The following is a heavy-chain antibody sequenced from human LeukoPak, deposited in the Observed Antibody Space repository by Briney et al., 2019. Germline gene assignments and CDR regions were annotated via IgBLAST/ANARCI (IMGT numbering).Heavy chain of an antibody. CDR1: GFTFTSYA. V-gene: IGHV3-23*01. CDR3: AKHLYSVVGATIDYYYGMDV. D-gene: IGHD1-26*01. CDR2: ISGSGCST. Sequence: PGGSLRLSCAASGFTFTSYAVSWVRQAPGKGLEWVSAISGSGCSTYYADSVKGRFTISRDNSKNTLYLQMNSLRAEDTAVYYCAKHLYSVVGATIDYYYGMDVWGQGTTVTVSS. J-gene: IGHJ6*02.